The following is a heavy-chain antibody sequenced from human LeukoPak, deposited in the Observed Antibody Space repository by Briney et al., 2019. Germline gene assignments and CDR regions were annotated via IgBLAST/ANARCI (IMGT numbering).Heavy chain of an antibody. Sequence: SETLSLTCTVSGGSISSGSYYWRWIRQPAGKGLEWLGRIYTSGSTNYNPSLKSRVTISVDTSKNQFSLKLSSVTAADTAVYYCARDARGWSGFDYWGQGTLVTVSS. CDR3: ARDARGWSGFDY. V-gene: IGHV4-61*02. J-gene: IGHJ4*02. D-gene: IGHD3-3*01. CDR2: IYTSGST. CDR1: GGSISSGSYY.